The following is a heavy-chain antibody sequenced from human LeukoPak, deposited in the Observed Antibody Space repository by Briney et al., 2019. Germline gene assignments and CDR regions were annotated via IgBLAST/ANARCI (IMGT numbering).Heavy chain of an antibody. J-gene: IGHJ4*02. CDR1: GFTFSSYW. CDR3: ARADDGANSWVNY. V-gene: IGHV3-74*01. D-gene: IGHD4-23*01. Sequence: GGSLRLTCAASGFTFSSYWMHWVRQAPGKGLVWISRINSDGSGTSYPDSVKGRFTISRDNAKNTLYLQMNSLRAEDTAVYYCARADDGANSWVNYWGQGTLVTVSS. CDR2: INSDGSGT.